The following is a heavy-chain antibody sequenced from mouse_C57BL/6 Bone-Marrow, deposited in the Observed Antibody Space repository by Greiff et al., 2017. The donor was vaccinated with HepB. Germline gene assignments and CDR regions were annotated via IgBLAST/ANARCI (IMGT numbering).Heavy chain of an antibody. J-gene: IGHJ4*01. CDR1: EYEFPSHD. CDR3: AGPRQLRVRMDY. D-gene: IGHD3-2*02. Sequence: EVMLVESGGGLVQPGESLKLSCESNEYEFPSHDMSWVRKTPEKRLELVAAINSDGGSTYYPDTMERRFIISRDNTKKTLYLQMSSLRSEDTALYYCAGPRQLRVRMDYWGQGTSVTVSS. CDR2: INSDGGST. V-gene: IGHV5-2*01.